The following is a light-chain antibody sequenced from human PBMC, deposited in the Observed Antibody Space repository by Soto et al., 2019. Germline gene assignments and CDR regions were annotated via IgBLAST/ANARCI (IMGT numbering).Light chain of an antibody. V-gene: IGKV3-15*01. CDR1: QSISDT. CDR2: GAS. CDR3: QHYASSPPIT. J-gene: IGKJ5*01. Sequence: EIVMTQSPVTLSVSPGGRATLSCRASQSISDTLAWYQQKPGQAPRLLIHGASTRAPGFPARFSGSGSGTDFTLTISSLQSEDFAVYYCQHYASSPPITFGQGTRLEIK.